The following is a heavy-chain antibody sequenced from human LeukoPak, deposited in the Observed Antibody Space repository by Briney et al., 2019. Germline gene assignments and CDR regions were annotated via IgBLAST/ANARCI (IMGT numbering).Heavy chain of an antibody. CDR3: ARVYQSTSGRAIDY. V-gene: IGHV3-7*01. CDR2: IKQDGSAK. Sequence: GGSLRLSCAASGFTLSSYWMSWVRQAPGKGLEWVANIKQDGSAKDYVDSVKGRFTISRENAKNSLYLQMNSLRVDDTAIYCCARVYQSTSGRAIDYWGQGTLVTVSS. J-gene: IGHJ4*02. D-gene: IGHD2-2*01. CDR1: GFTLSSYW.